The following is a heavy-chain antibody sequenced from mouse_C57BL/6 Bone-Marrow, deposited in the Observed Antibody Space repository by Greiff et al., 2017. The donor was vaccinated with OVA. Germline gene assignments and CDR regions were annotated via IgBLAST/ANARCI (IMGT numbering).Heavy chain of an antibody. CDR1: GFTFSSYA. J-gene: IGHJ4*01. CDR2: ISDGGSYT. D-gene: IGHD3-3*01. Sequence: DVKLVESGGGLVKPGGSLKLSCAASGFTFSSYAMSWVRQTPEKRLEWVATISDGGSYTYYPDNVKGRFTISRDNAKNNLYLQMSHLKSEDTAMYYCTREPLGEYYAMDYWGQGTSVTVSS. CDR3: TREPLGEYYAMDY. V-gene: IGHV5-4*01.